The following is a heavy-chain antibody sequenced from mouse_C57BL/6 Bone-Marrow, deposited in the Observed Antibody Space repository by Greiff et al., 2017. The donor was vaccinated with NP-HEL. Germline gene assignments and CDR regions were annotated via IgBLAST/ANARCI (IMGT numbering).Heavy chain of an antibody. CDR1: GFNIKDDY. CDR2: IDPENGDT. CDR3: TAYGNDDY. V-gene: IGHV14-4*01. J-gene: IGHJ2*01. D-gene: IGHD2-10*02. Sequence: VQLQQSGAELVRPGASVKLSCTASGFNIKDDYMHWVKQRPEQGLEWIGWIDPENGDTEYASKFQGKAPLTADTSSNTAYLQLSSLTSEDTAVYYCTAYGNDDYWGQGTTLTVSS.